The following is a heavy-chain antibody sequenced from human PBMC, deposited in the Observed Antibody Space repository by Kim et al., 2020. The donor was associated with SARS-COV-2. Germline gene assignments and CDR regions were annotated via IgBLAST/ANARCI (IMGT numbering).Heavy chain of an antibody. J-gene: IGHJ6*02. CDR3: ARCDNSNYYYHGMDV. CDR1: GGSISSYY. D-gene: IGHD1-20*01. Sequence: SETLSLTCTVSGGSISSYYWSWIRQPPGKGLEWIGYIYYSGSTNYNPSLKSRVTISVDTSKNQFSLKLSSVTAADTAVYYCARCDNSNYYYHGMDVWGQGTTVTVSS. V-gene: IGHV4-59*08. CDR2: IYYSGST.